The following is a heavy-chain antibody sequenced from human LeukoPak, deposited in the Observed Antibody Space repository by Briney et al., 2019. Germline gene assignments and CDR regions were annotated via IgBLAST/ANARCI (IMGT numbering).Heavy chain of an antibody. CDR3: ASPPLERCGDRSCYPYFDY. D-gene: IGHD2-15*01. Sequence: GGSLRLSCAASGFTFSSYWMYWVRQAPGKGLVWVSGINGDGSTTNYADSVKGRFTISRDNSKNTLVLQMNSLRAEDTAVYYCASPPLERCGDRSCYPYFDYWGQGTLVTVSS. CDR1: GFTFSSYW. CDR2: INGDGSTT. V-gene: IGHV3-74*01. J-gene: IGHJ4*02.